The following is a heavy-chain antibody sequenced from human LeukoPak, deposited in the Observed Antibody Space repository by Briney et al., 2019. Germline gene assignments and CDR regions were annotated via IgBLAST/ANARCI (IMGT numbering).Heavy chain of an antibody. V-gene: IGHV1-24*01. Sequence: ASVKVSRKVSGYTLTELSMHWVRQAPGKGLEWMGGFDPEDGETIYAQKFQGRVTMTEDTSTDTAYMELSSLRSEDTAVYYCATWYYYGSGSYYKIDYWGQGTLVTVSS. CDR2: FDPEDGET. CDR1: GYTLTELS. D-gene: IGHD3-10*01. CDR3: ATWYYYGSGSYYKIDY. J-gene: IGHJ4*02.